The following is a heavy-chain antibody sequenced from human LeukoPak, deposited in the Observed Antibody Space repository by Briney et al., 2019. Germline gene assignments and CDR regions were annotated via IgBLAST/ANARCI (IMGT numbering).Heavy chain of an antibody. CDR2: IIPIFGTA. CDR3: AREGDSVVPAAIPLSAFDI. V-gene: IGHV1-69*01. CDR1: GGTFSSYA. J-gene: IGHJ3*02. D-gene: IGHD2-2*01. Sequence: SVKVSCKASGGTFSSYAISWVRQAPGQGLEWMGGIIPIFGTANYAQKLQGRVTITADESTSTAYMELSSLRSEDTAVYYCAREGDSVVPAAIPLSAFDIWGQGTMVTVSS.